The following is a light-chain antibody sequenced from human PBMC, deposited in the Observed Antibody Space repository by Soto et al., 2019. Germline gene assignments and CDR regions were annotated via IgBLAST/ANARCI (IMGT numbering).Light chain of an antibody. V-gene: IGKV1-5*01. J-gene: IGKJ1*01. Sequence: DIQMTQSPSTLSASVGDRVTITCRSSQSISIWLAWYQQKPGKAPKLLIYDASSLESGVPSRFSGSGSGTEFTLTISSLQPDDFASYYCQQYNRYSGTFVQGTKVEIK. CDR3: QQYNRYSGT. CDR1: QSISIW. CDR2: DAS.